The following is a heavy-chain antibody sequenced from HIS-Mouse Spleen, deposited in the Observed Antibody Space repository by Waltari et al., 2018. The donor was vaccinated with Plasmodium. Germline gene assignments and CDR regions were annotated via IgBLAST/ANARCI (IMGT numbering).Heavy chain of an antibody. CDR3: ARSLGDDY. CDR1: GYTFTSFG. V-gene: IGHV1-18*01. Sequence: QVQLVQSGPEVKNPGASVQVSCQASGYTFTSFGITRVRPAPGQGLEWMGWSSAYNGNTNDAQKLQGRVTMTTDTSTSTADMELRSLRSDDTAVYYCARSLGDDYWGQGTLVTVSS. CDR2: SSAYNGNT. D-gene: IGHD3-16*01. J-gene: IGHJ4*02.